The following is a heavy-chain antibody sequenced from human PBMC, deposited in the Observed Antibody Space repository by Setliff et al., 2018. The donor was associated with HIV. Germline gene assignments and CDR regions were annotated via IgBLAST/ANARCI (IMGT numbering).Heavy chain of an antibody. J-gene: IGHJ4*02. CDR3: ARVSDTGVDPQTHRDY. CDR2: MNTNTGNP. D-gene: IGHD2-21*01. CDR1: GYTFTTYD. V-gene: IGHV7-4-1*02. Sequence: ASVKVSCKASGYTFTTYDINWMRQATGQGLEWMGWMNTNTGNPTYAQGFTGRFVFSLDTSVSTAYLQISSLKAEDSAIYYCARVSDTGVDPQTHRDYWGQGTPVTVSS.